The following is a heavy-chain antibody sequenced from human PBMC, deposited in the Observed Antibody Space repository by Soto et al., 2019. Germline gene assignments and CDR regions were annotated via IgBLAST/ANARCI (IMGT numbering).Heavy chain of an antibody. J-gene: IGHJ4*02. Sequence: QVQLVQSGAEVKKPGSSVRVSCKTSGDSFSKYTVNWVRQATRQGLAWMGGFIPSFGTTNFAPTVQGRVTITADQSMKAVCVELSSLRCEDTAVYSCSRGRGLYNSGRSELDSWGQGTLVAVSS. CDR1: GDSFSKYT. V-gene: IGHV1-69*01. CDR3: SRGRGLYNSGRSELDS. CDR2: FIPSFGTT. D-gene: IGHD1-1*01.